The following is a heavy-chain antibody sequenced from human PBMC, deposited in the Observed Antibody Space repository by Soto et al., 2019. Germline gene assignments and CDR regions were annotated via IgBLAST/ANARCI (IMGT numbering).Heavy chain of an antibody. D-gene: IGHD3-9*01. CDR2: ISYDGSNT. CDR1: GFSFSGYG. V-gene: IGHV3-30*18. CDR3: AKGVFGYYDILTGHYSLES. Sequence: VHLVESGGGVVQTGRSLRLSCAASGFSFSGYGMHWVRQTPGKGLEWVTVISYDGSNTYYADSVKGRFTISRDNSNNTLYLQMNSLRTEDTAVYYCAKGVFGYYDILTGHYSLESWGQGTLVTVSS. J-gene: IGHJ4*02.